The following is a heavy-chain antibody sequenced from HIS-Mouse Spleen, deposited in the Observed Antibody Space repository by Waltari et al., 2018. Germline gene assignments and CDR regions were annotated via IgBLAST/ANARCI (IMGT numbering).Heavy chain of an antibody. V-gene: IGHV3-30-3*01. CDR3: ARVNGIAVAGTDAFDI. CDR1: GFTFSSYA. D-gene: IGHD6-19*01. CDR2: ISYDGSNK. J-gene: IGHJ3*02. Sequence: QVQLVESGGGVVQPGRSLRLSCAASGFTFSSYAMHWVRQAPGKGREWVAVISYDGSNKYYADSVKGRFTISRDNSKNTLYLQMNSLRAEDTAVYYCARVNGIAVAGTDAFDIWGQGTMVTVSS.